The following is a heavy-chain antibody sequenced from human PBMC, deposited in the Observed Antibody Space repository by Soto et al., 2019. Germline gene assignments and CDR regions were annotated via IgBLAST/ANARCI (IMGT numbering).Heavy chain of an antibody. CDR3: ARAEKNYAYVPMDV. D-gene: IGHD3-16*01. CDR2: INWNGGST. Sequence: EVQLVESGGGVVRPGGSLRLSFAASGFTFDDYGMRWVRPAPGKGLEWVSGINWNGGSTVYADSVKGRFTISRDNAKNSLYLQVNSLRAEDTALYYCARAEKNYAYVPMDVWGQGTTVTVSS. V-gene: IGHV3-20*03. J-gene: IGHJ6*02. CDR1: GFTFDDYG.